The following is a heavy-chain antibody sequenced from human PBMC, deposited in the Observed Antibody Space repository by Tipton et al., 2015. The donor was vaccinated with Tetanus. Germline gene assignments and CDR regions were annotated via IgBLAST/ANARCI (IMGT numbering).Heavy chain of an antibody. Sequence: TLSLTCTVSGGSISSYYWSWIRQPPGKGLEWIGNVYSSGSTYYNPSLKGRVTISVDTSTTQFSLRLNSVTAADTAIYYCARDHRLSASYAGWFGPWGQGTLVTVSS. J-gene: IGHJ5*02. CDR1: GGSISSYY. CDR2: VYSSGST. V-gene: IGHV4-59*01. D-gene: IGHD1-26*01. CDR3: ARDHRLSASYAGWFGP.